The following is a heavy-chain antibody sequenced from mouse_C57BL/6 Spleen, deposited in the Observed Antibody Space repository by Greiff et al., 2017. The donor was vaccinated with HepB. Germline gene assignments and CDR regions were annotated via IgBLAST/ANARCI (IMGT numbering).Heavy chain of an antibody. CDR1: GYAFSSYW. D-gene: IGHD2-2*01. V-gene: IGHV1-80*01. Sequence: VQRVESGAELVKPGASVKISCKASGYAFSSYWMNWVKQRPGKGLEWIGQIYPGDGDTNYNGKFKGKATLTADKSSSTAYMQLSSLTSEDSAVYFCARFLYGYDDWYFDVWGTGTTVTVSS. J-gene: IGHJ1*03. CDR2: IYPGDGDT. CDR3: ARFLYGYDDWYFDV.